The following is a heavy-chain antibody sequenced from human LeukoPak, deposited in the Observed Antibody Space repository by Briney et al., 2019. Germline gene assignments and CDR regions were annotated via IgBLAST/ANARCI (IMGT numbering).Heavy chain of an antibody. Sequence: SETLSLTCAVSGDSISSGGYSWSWIRQTPGKGLEWIAYIHDSGSTHNNPSLKSRLSISIDTSKNQFSLKLNSVTAADTAVYYCARTTEGGYTYDYFYYYYMDVWGKGTTVTISS. V-gene: IGHV4-30-4*07. CDR2: IHDSGST. J-gene: IGHJ6*03. CDR3: ARTTEGGYTYDYFYYYYMDV. CDR1: GDSISSGGYS. D-gene: IGHD5-18*01.